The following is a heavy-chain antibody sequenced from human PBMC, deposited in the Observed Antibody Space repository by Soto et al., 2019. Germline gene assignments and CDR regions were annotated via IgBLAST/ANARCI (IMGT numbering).Heavy chain of an antibody. Sequence: SETLSLTCTVSGGSISSYYWSWIRQPPGKGLEWIGYIYYSGSTNYNPSLKSRVTISVDTSKNQFSLKLSSVTAADTAVYYCARRGAATGQYYYYYYMDVWGKGTTVTVS. D-gene: IGHD6-13*01. CDR3: ARRGAATGQYYYYYYMDV. CDR1: GGSISSYY. J-gene: IGHJ6*03. CDR2: IYYSGST. V-gene: IGHV4-59*08.